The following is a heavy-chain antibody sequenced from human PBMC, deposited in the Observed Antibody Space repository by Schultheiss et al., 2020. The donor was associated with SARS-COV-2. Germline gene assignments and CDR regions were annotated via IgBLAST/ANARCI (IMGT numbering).Heavy chain of an antibody. CDR1: GGTFSSYA. CDR3: ARDLVVRGVIRWFDP. V-gene: IGHV1-69*04. D-gene: IGHD3-10*01. J-gene: IGHJ5*02. Sequence: SVKVSCKASGGTFSSYAISWVRQAPGQGLEWMGRIIPILGIANYAQKFQGRVTITADKSTSTAYMELSSLRSEDTAVYYCARDLVVRGVIRWFDPWGQGTLVTVSS. CDR2: IIPILGIA.